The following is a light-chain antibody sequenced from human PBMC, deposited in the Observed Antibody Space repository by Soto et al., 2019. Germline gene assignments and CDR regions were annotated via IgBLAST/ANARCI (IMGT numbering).Light chain of an antibody. CDR3: QQYGSSPRT. V-gene: IGKV3-20*01. CDR1: QSVSSSY. Sequence: EIVLTQSPATLSLSPGERATLSCRASQSVSSSYLAWYQQKPGQAPRLLIYGASSSATGIPDRFSGSGSGTDITLTISRLEPEGFEVYYCQQYGSSPRTFGQGTKVEIK. J-gene: IGKJ1*01. CDR2: GAS.